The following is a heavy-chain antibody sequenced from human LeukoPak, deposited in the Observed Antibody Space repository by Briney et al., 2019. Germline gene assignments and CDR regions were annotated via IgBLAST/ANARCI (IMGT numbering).Heavy chain of an antibody. V-gene: IGHV1-69*05. J-gene: IGHJ4*02. Sequence: SVKVSCKASGGTFSSYAISWVRQAPGQGLEWMGGIIPIFGTANYAQKFQGRVTMTRDTSTSTVYMELSSLRSEDTAVYYCARVPPGGIFSSDYWGQGTLVTVSS. D-gene: IGHD6-13*01. CDR1: GGTFSSYA. CDR3: ARVPPGGIFSSDY. CDR2: IIPIFGTA.